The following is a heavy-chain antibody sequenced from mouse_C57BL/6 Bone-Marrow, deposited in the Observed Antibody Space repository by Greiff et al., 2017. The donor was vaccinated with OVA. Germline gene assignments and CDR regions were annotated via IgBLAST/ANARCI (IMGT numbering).Heavy chain of an antibody. CDR1: GYTFTDYY. CDR2: IYPGSGNT. J-gene: IGHJ1*03. D-gene: IGHD2-5*01. CDR3: ARPYSNRWYFDV. Sequence: QVQLQQSGAELVRPGASVKLSCKASGYTFTDYYINWVKQRPGQGLEWIARIYPGSGNTYYNEKFKGKATLTAEKSSSTAYMQLSSLTSEDSAVYFCARPYSNRWYFDVWGTGTTVTVSS. V-gene: IGHV1-76*01.